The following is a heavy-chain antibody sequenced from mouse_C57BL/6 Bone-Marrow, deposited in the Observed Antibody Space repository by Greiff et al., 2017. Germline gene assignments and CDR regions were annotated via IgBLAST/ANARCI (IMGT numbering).Heavy chain of an antibody. CDR1: GYTFTSYW. J-gene: IGHJ3*01. V-gene: IGHV1-50*01. Sequence: QVQLQQPGAELVKPGASVNLSCKASGYTFTSYWMQWVKQRPGQGLEWIGEIDPSDSYTNYNQKFKGKATLTVDTSSSTAYMQLSSLTSEDSAVYYCARSRVFYGSSYEAYWGQGTLVTVSA. D-gene: IGHD1-1*01. CDR3: ARSRVFYGSSYEAY. CDR2: IDPSDSYT.